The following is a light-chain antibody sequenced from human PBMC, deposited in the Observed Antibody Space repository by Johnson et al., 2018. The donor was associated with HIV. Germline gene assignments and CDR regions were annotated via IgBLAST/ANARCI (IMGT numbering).Light chain of an antibody. CDR3: GTWDSSLSANV. Sequence: QSVLTQPPSVSAAPGQKVTISCSGSSSNIGNNYVSWYQQLPGTAPKLLIYDNNKRPSGIPDRFSGSQSGTSATLGITGLQTGDEADYYFGTWDSSLSANVFGTGTKVTVL. CDR2: DNN. CDR1: SSNIGNNY. J-gene: IGLJ1*01. V-gene: IGLV1-51*01.